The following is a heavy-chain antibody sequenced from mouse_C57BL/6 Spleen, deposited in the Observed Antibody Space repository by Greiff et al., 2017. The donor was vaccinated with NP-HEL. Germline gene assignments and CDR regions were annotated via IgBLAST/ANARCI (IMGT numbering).Heavy chain of an antibody. D-gene: IGHD2-5*01. J-gene: IGHJ3*01. CDR3: AKTDYSNYGKGFAY. V-gene: IGHV2-5*01. CDR2: IWRGGST. CDR1: GFSLTSYG. Sequence: QVQLQQSGPGLVQPSQSLSITCTVSGFSLTSYGVHWVRQSPGKGLEWLGVIWRGGSTDYNAAVMSRLSITKNNSKSRVFFKMNSLQADDSAIYYCAKTDYSNYGKGFAYWGQGTLVTVSA.